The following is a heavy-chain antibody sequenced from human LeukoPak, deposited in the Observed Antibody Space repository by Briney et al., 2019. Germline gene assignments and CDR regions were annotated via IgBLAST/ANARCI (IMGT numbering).Heavy chain of an antibody. CDR3: ARDGDSGSYLPLDY. Sequence: GGSQRLSCAASGFTVTTNYMTWVRQAPGKGLEWVANIKQDGSEKYYVDSVKGRFTISRDNAKNSLYLQMNSLRAEDTAVYYCARDGDSGSYLPLDYWGQGTLVTVSS. CDR2: IKQDGSEK. J-gene: IGHJ4*02. CDR1: GFTVTTNY. V-gene: IGHV3-7*01. D-gene: IGHD1-26*01.